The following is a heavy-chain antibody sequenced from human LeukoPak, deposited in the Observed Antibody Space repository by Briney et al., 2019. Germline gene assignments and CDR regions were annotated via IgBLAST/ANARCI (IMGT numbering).Heavy chain of an antibody. J-gene: IGHJ4*02. D-gene: IGHD3-22*01. CDR2: IIPIFGTA. CDR1: GGTFSSYA. V-gene: IGHV1-69*05. Sequence: SVKVSCKASGGTFSSYAISWVRQAPGHGLEWMGRIIPIFGTANYAQKFQGKVTITTDESTSTAYMELSSLRAEDSAVYYCARGPYDSSGYYYKPFDYWGQGTLVTVSS. CDR3: ARGPYDSSGYYYKPFDY.